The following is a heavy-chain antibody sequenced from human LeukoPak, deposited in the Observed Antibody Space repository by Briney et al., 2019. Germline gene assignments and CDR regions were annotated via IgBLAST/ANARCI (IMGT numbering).Heavy chain of an antibody. CDR3: ARDHSGSSWIDGGY. Sequence: ASVKVPCKASGYTFTSYAMNWVRQAPGQGLEWMGWINTNTGNPTYAQGFTGRFVFSLDTSVSTAYLQISSLKAEDTAVYYCARDHSGSSWIDGGYWGQGTLVTVSS. D-gene: IGHD6-13*01. V-gene: IGHV7-4-1*02. J-gene: IGHJ4*02. CDR2: INTNTGNP. CDR1: GYTFTSYA.